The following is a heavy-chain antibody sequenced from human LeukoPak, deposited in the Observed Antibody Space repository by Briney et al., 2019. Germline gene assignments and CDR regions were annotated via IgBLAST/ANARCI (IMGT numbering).Heavy chain of an antibody. CDR2: ISSSSSTI. CDR3: ARDSLVPRIVRAKVLPDY. V-gene: IGHV3-48*01. D-gene: IGHD1-26*01. Sequence: GGSLRLSCAASGFTFSSYSMNWVRQAPGKGLEWVSYISSSSSTIYYADSVKGRFTISRDNAKNLLYLQMNSLRAEDTAVYYCARDSLVPRIVRAKVLPDYWGQGTLVTVSS. CDR1: GFTFSSYS. J-gene: IGHJ4*02.